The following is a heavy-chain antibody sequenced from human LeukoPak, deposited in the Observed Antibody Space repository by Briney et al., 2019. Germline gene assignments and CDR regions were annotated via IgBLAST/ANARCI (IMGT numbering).Heavy chain of an antibody. D-gene: IGHD3-16*02. Sequence: SETLSLTCTVSGGSISSGSYYWGWIRQPPGKGLEWIGSIYHSGSTYYNPSLKSRVTISVGTSKNQFSLKLSSVTAADTAVYYCARHTSYYDYVWGSYREPYYFDYWGQGTLVTVSS. J-gene: IGHJ4*02. V-gene: IGHV4-39*01. CDR2: IYHSGST. CDR3: ARHTSYYDYVWGSYREPYYFDY. CDR1: GGSISSGSYY.